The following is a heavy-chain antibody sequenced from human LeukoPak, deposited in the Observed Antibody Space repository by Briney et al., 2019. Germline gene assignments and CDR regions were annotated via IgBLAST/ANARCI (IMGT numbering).Heavy chain of an antibody. CDR2: ISSSSRYI. D-gene: IGHD6-19*01. V-gene: IGHV3-21*01. CDR3: ASHTSGWLVY. CDR1: GFTFRSYS. J-gene: IGHJ4*02. Sequence: GGSLRLTCVASGFTFRSYSMNWVRQAPGKGLEWVSSISSSSRYIYYADSVKGRFTISRDNAKNSLYLQMNSLRAEDTAVYYCASHTSGWLVYWGQGTLVTVSS.